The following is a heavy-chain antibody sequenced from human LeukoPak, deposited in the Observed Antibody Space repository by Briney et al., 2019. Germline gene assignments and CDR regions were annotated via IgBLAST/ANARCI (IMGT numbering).Heavy chain of an antibody. CDR1: GGSISGYY. V-gene: IGHV4-59*01. CDR3: ARGCSAGTPHNWFDP. D-gene: IGHD6-13*01. CDR2: IYDSGST. Sequence: SETLSLTCTVSGGSISGYYWSWIRQPPGKGLEWIGYIYDSGSTNYNPSLKSRVTISVDTSKNQFSLKLSSVTAADTAVYYCARGCSAGTPHNWFDPWGQGTLVTVSS. J-gene: IGHJ5*02.